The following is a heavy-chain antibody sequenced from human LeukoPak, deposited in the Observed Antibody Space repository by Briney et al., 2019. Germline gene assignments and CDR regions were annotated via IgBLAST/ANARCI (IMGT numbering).Heavy chain of an antibody. CDR2: FYSGGST. Sequence: SQTLSLTCTVSGGSISSGDYYWSWIGQPPGRGRGCIGIFYSGGSTYYNPSLKSRVTISVDTSKNQFSLKLSSVTAADTAVYYCARAWSRYSSGWYGAGAFDIWGQGTMVTVSS. CDR3: ARAWSRYSSGWYGAGAFDI. D-gene: IGHD6-19*01. V-gene: IGHV4-30-4*01. CDR1: GGSISSGDYY. J-gene: IGHJ3*02.